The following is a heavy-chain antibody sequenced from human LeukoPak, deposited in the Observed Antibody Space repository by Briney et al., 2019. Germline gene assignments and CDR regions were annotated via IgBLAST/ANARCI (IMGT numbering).Heavy chain of an antibody. J-gene: IGHJ5*02. V-gene: IGHV1-69*05. CDR2: IIPIFGTA. D-gene: IGHD5-12*01. CDR1: GGTFSSYA. Sequence: SVTVSCKASGGTFSSYAISWVRQAPGQGLEWMGGIIPIFGTANYAQKFQGRVTITTDESTSTAYMELSSLRSEDTAVYYCARARYSGYSFDPWGQGTLVTVSS. CDR3: ARARYSGYSFDP.